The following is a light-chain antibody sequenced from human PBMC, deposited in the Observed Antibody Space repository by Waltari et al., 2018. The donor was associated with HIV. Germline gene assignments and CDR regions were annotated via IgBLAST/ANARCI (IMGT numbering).Light chain of an antibody. CDR1: QSVSTS. Sequence: EVVMAQYPATLSVSPGERAILSCRASQSVSTSLAWYQQKPGQAPRLLIFGTSTRATGVSARFSGSGSGTYFSLTISSLQSEDLAVYHCQQYKNGWTFGQGTKVDIK. J-gene: IGKJ1*01. CDR3: QQYKNGWT. CDR2: GTS. V-gene: IGKV3-15*01.